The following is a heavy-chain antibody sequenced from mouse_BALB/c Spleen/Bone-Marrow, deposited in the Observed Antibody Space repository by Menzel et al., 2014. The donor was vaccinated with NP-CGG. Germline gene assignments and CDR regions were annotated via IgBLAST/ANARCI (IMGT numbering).Heavy chain of an antibody. J-gene: IGHJ3*01. CDR2: IWDGGST. CDR1: GFSLTSYG. CDR3: ARALDSSGYGFAY. V-gene: IGHV2-9*02. D-gene: IGHD3-2*01. Sequence: QVQLKQSGPGLVAPSQSLSITCTVSGFSLTSYGVHWVRQPPGKGLEWLGVIWDGGSTNYNSALMSRLSISKDNSKSQVFLKMNSLQTDDTAMYYCARALDSSGYGFAYWGQGTLVTVSA.